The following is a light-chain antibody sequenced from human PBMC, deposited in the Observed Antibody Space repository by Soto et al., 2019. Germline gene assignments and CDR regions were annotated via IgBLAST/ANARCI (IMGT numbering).Light chain of an antibody. J-gene: IGLJ1*01. V-gene: IGLV2-14*01. CDR2: NVS. CDR3: ISYTVSRSYV. Sequence: QSALTQPASVSGSPGQSITISCIGTSSDIGTYDHVAWFQQFPGKTPKLVIYNVSDRPSGVSYRFSGSKSGNTASLTISGLQAEDEADYYCISYTVSRSYVFGTGTKVTV. CDR1: SSDIGTYDH.